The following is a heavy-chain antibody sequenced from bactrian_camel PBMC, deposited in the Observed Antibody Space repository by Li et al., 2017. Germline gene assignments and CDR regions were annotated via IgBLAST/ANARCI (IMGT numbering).Heavy chain of an antibody. V-gene: IGHV3S1*01. CDR2: IDTDGST. CDR1: ASAYNRPC. Sequence: VQLVESGGGSVQAGGSLRLSCAASASAYNRPCMAWFRQTPGKGRVGVAAIDTDGSTVYVDVVKGRFTISHVNANNTLHLQMNGLIPEDTAVYYCAADLGWCGSRPLQREFRNWGQGTQVTVS. CDR3: AADLGWCGSRPLQREFRN. J-gene: IGHJ4*01. D-gene: IGHD2*01.